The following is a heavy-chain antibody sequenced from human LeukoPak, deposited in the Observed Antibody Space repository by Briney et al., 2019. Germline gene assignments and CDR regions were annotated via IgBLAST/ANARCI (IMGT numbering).Heavy chain of an antibody. CDR3: ARGLYGDYAPFDY. CDR1: GFTFSSYA. V-gene: IGHV3-23*01. D-gene: IGHD4-17*01. CDR2: ISGSGGST. Sequence: GGSLRLSCAASGFTFSSYAMSWVRQAPGKGLEWVSAISGSGGSTYYADSVKGRFTISRDNSKNTLYLQMNSLRAEDTAVYYCARGLYGDYAPFDYWGQGTLVTVSS. J-gene: IGHJ4*02.